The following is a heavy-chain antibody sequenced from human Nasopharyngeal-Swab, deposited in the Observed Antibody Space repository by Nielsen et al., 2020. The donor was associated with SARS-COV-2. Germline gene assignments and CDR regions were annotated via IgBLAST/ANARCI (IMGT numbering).Heavy chain of an antibody. CDR2: ISAYNGRT. CDR1: GYTFTSYG. CDR3: ARDPRGPDY. J-gene: IGHJ4*02. D-gene: IGHD6-25*01. V-gene: IGHV1-18*01. Sequence: ASLQISCNASGYTFTSYGISWVRQAPGQGLEWMGWISAYNGRTYYAQKFQGRVTITTDTSTSTAYMDLRSLRSDDTAVYYCARDPRGPDYWGQGTLVTVSS.